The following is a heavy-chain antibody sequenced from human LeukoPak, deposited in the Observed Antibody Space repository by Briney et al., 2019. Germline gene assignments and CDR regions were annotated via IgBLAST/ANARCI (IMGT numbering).Heavy chain of an antibody. Sequence: GGSLRLSCAASGFTFSSYSMNWVRQAPGKGLEWVSYISSSSSTIYYADSVKGRFTISRDNAKNSLYLQMNSLRAEDTALYYCAKDLEGSLVVVITTIDYWGRGTLVTVSS. CDR2: ISSSSSTI. CDR1: GFTFSSYS. J-gene: IGHJ4*02. D-gene: IGHD3-22*01. CDR3: AKDLEGSLVVVITTIDY. V-gene: IGHV3-48*01.